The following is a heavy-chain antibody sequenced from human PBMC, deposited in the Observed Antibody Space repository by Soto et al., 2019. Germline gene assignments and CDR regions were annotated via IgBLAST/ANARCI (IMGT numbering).Heavy chain of an antibody. J-gene: IGHJ5*02. CDR1: GGSISSYY. D-gene: IGHD2-15*01. CDR3: ARGTPSPLIVRSSRGPWFDP. Sequence: SETLSLTCTVSGGSISSYYWSWIRQPPGKGLEWIGYMYYGGRTSYNPSLKSRVTISVDTSKMQVSLKLSSVTAADTAVYFCARGTPSPLIVRSSRGPWFDPWGQGTLVTVSS. V-gene: IGHV4-59*08. CDR2: MYYGGRT.